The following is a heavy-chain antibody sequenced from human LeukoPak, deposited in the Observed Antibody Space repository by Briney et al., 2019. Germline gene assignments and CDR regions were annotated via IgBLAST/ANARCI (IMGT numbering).Heavy chain of an antibody. D-gene: IGHD2-15*01. Sequence: GESLKISCKGSGYSFTSYWIGWVRQMPGKGLEWMGIIYPGDSDTRYSPSFQGQVTISADKSISTAYLQWSSLKASDTAMYYCARPSYGYCSGGSCYDAFDIWGQGTMVTVSS. CDR1: GYSFTSYW. V-gene: IGHV5-51*01. J-gene: IGHJ3*02. CDR2: IYPGDSDT. CDR3: ARPSYGYCSGGSCYDAFDI.